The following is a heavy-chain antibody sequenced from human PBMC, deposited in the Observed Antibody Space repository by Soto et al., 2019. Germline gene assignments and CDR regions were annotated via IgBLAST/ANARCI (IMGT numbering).Heavy chain of an antibody. V-gene: IGHV4-59*01. CDR3: ARRYASSVDF. CDR1: GGSISSYY. J-gene: IGHJ3*01. D-gene: IGHD2-8*01. Sequence: QVQLQESGTGLVKPSETLSLTCTVSGGSISSYYWSWIRQPPGKGLACIGYIYYSGSTNYNPSLHRLVTISVDTSKNQFSLKLSAVTAADTAVYSCARRYASSVDFWGPGTMVIVSS. CDR2: IYYSGST.